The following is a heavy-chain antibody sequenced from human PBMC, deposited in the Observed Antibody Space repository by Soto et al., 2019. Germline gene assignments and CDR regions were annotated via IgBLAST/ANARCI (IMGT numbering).Heavy chain of an antibody. D-gene: IGHD3-22*01. CDR3: ARGGASTDYYSSRGGERNAFDI. Sequence: QVQLVQSGAEVKKPGASVKVSCKASGYTFSSHYMHWVRQAPGQGLECMGIIDTSGGSTAYAQKFEGRVTMTRDPSKSTVFMELSSLRSEDTAVYYCARGGASTDYYSSRGGERNAFDIWSQGTMVTVSS. CDR1: GYTFSSHY. J-gene: IGHJ3*02. CDR2: IDTSGGST. V-gene: IGHV1-46*03.